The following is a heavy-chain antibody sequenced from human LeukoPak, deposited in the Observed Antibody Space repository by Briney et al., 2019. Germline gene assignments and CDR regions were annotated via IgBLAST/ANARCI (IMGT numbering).Heavy chain of an antibody. Sequence: ASVKVSCKASGGTFSSYAISWVRQAPGQGLEWMGGIIPIFGTANYAQKSQGRVTITTDESTSTAYMELSSLRSEDTAVYYCARESDDFWSGFKRWFDPWGQGTLVTVSS. CDR2: IIPIFGTA. D-gene: IGHD3-3*01. J-gene: IGHJ5*02. CDR1: GGTFSSYA. CDR3: ARESDDFWSGFKRWFDP. V-gene: IGHV1-69*05.